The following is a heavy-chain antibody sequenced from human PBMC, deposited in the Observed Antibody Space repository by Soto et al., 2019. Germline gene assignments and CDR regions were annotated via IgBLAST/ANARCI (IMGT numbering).Heavy chain of an antibody. D-gene: IGHD2-2*01. CDR1: GFTFSSYA. J-gene: IGHJ6*02. CDR3: AKERVSGYCSSTSCYPMVHYYYGMDV. Sequence: GGSLRLSCAASGFTFSSYAMSWVRQAPGKGLEWVSAISGSGGSTYYADSVKGRFTISRDNSKNTLYLQMNSLRAEDTAVYYCAKERVSGYCSSTSCYPMVHYYYGMDVWGQGTTVTVSS. CDR2: ISGSGGST. V-gene: IGHV3-23*01.